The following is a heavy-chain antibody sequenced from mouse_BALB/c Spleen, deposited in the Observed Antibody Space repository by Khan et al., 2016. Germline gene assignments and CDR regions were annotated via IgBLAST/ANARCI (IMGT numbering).Heavy chain of an antibody. V-gene: IGHV1S41*01. Sequence: DLVKPGASVKLSCKASGYTFTSYWINWIKQRPGQGLEWIGRIAPGSGSTYYNEMFKGKATLTVDTSSSTAYIHLSSRSSEDSAVYCCAREGTVPLMDYWGQGTSVTVSS. D-gene: IGHD1-1*01. CDR2: IAPGSGST. CDR3: AREGTVPLMDY. J-gene: IGHJ4*01. CDR1: GYTFTSYW.